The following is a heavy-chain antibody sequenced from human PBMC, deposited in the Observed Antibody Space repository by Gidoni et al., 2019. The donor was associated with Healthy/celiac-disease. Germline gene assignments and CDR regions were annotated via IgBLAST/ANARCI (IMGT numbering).Heavy chain of an antibody. D-gene: IGHD3-10*01. CDR1: GGSISSCGYY. CDR3: ARGQLMVRRHYYYYYMDV. CDR2: IYYSGST. Sequence: QVQLQESGPGLVKPSQTLSLTCTVSGGSISSCGYYWSWIRQHPGKGLEWIGYIYYSGSTYYNPSLKSRVTISVETSKNQFSLKLSSVTAADTAVYYCARGQLMVRRHYYYYYMDVWGKGTTVTVSS. V-gene: IGHV4-31*03. J-gene: IGHJ6*03.